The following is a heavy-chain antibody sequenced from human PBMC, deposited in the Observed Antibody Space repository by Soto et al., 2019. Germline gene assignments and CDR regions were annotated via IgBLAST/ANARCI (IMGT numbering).Heavy chain of an antibody. CDR3: VRAAISSSSSY. J-gene: IGHJ4*02. D-gene: IGHD6-6*01. V-gene: IGHV1-69*12. CDR2: IIPIFGTA. Sequence: QVQLVQSGADVQKPGSSVKVSCKASGGTFNNYAISWVRQAPGQGLEWVGGIIPIFGTADYAQKFQGRVTITADESTSTAYMELSSLRSEDTAVYYCVRAAISSSSSYWGQGTLVTVSS. CDR1: GGTFNNYA.